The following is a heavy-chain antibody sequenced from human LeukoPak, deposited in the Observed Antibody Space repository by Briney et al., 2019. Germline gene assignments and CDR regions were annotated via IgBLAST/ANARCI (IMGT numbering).Heavy chain of an antibody. Sequence: PGRSLRLSCAAAGFTVRSEYMGWVSQAPGKGLEWVSLTHNDGSTYYADSVQGRFIISRDNSENSLYRQMNSLRAEDTAVYYCATGKNDIGAAFDFWGQGTLVTVSS. J-gene: IGHJ4*02. V-gene: IGHV3-53*01. CDR3: ATGKNDIGAAFDF. D-gene: IGHD1-1*01. CDR1: GFTVRSEY. CDR2: THNDGST.